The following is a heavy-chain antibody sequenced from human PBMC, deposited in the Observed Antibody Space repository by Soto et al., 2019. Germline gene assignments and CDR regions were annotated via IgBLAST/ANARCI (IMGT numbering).Heavy chain of an antibody. CDR1: GYIFVNYG. CDR2: ISPYTGNT. V-gene: IGHV1-18*01. CDR3: VMVDNYVTPTPQDV. J-gene: IGHJ6*02. D-gene: IGHD3-16*01. Sequence: QVQLVQSGDEVKKHGASVKVSCKASGYIFVNYGIAWVRQAPGQGLEWMGRISPYTGNTHSATKVQGRLTMTTDTSTSTAYMDLGSLTSDDTAVYYCVMVDNYVTPTPQDVWGQGTTVTVSS.